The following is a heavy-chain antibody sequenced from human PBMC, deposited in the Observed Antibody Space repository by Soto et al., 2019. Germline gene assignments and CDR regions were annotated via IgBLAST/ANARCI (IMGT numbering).Heavy chain of an antibody. J-gene: IGHJ4*02. D-gene: IGHD5-18*01. CDR2: ISGSGATT. V-gene: IGHV3-23*01. CDR1: GFSFSGYA. CDR3: AKSRSGYTKNYFDY. Sequence: GESLKISCAASGFSFSGYAMNWVRQAPGKGLEWVSYISGSGATTYYADSVRGRFTISRDNSGNTVYLQMNSLRAEDTAIFFCAKSRSGYTKNYFDYWGQGTPVTVSS.